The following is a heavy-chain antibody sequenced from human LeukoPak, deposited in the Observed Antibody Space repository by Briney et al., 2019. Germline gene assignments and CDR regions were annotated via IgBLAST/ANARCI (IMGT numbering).Heavy chain of an antibody. J-gene: IGHJ4*02. CDR2: ISWDGGST. Sequence: GGSPRLSCAASGFTFDDYAMHWVRQAPGKGLEWVSLISWDGGSTYYADSVKGRFTISRDNSKNSLYLQMNSLRAEDTALYYCAKDRMVRGVNGGFDYWGQGTLVTVSS. D-gene: IGHD3-10*01. CDR3: AKDRMVRGVNGGFDY. CDR1: GFTFDDYA. V-gene: IGHV3-43D*03.